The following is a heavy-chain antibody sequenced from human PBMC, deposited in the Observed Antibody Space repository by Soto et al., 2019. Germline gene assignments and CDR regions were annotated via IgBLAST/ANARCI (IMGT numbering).Heavy chain of an antibody. V-gene: IGHV1-69*02. CDR3: ARPAVNDLDADSSAFDI. J-gene: IGHJ3*02. CDR2: VIPIIGEG. CDR1: GGTFSSQT. Sequence: QVQLVQSGAEVKEPGSSVKVSCKVSGGTFSSQTINWVRQVPGQGLEWMGSVIPIIGEGKYAQSFLGRVTITADRPTSTAYMELSSVRSEDTAVYYCARPAVNDLDADSSAFDIWGQGTMVTVSS. D-gene: IGHD1-1*01.